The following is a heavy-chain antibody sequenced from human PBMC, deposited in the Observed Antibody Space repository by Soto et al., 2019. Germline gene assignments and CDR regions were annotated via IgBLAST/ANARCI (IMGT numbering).Heavy chain of an antibody. Sequence: SVKVSCKVSGGTLSSETISWLRQAPGQGLEWMGRIIPLLGIGNYAQKFQGRVTITRDISASTAYMELSSLRSEDTAVYYCARDRGIAARQYYYSYMDVWGKGTTVTVSS. CDR2: IIPLLGIG. J-gene: IGHJ6*03. V-gene: IGHV1-69*04. CDR3: ARDRGIAARQYYYSYMDV. CDR1: GGTLSSET. D-gene: IGHD6-6*01.